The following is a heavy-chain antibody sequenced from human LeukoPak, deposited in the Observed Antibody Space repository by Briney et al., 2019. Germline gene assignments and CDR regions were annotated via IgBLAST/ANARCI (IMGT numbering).Heavy chain of an antibody. CDR2: IYHSGRT. D-gene: IGHD3-10*01. V-gene: IGHV4-38-2*01. Sequence: SEPLSLTCAVSGYSISSGYYWGWLRQPPGKGLECIGSIYHSGRTYYKPSLKSRVTISVDTSKNQFSLKLSSVTAADTAVYYCATSYYGSGSYYSLYFDYWGQGTLITVSS. J-gene: IGHJ4*02. CDR1: GYSISSGYY. CDR3: ATSYYGSGSYYSLYFDY.